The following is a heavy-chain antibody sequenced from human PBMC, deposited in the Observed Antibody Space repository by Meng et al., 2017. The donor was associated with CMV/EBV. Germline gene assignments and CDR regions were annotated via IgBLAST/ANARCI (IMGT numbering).Heavy chain of an antibody. Sequence: QVHLVQSGAEVKKPRASAKVARKASGYTFTSYGISWVRQAPGQGLEWMGWISAYDGNTNYAQKLQSRVTRTTDTSTGTAYMELRSLRSDDTAVYYCAGDLRPSTSPLDLWGRGALVTVSS. D-gene: IGHD2-2*01. CDR2: ISAYDGNT. V-gene: IGHV1-18*01. J-gene: IGHJ2*01. CDR3: AGDLRPSTSPLDL. CDR1: GYTFTSYG.